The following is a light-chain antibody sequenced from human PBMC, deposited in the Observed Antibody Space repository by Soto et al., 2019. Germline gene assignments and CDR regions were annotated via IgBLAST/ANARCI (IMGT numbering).Light chain of an antibody. V-gene: IGKV3-11*01. CDR3: QQRSNWLLT. CDR1: QSVSSF. CDR2: DAS. Sequence: EIVLTQSPDTLSLSPGERVTLSCRASQSVSSFLAWYQQKLGQAPRLLIYDASNRATGIPARFSGSGSGTDFTLTISSLEPEDFAVYYCQQRSNWLLTFGGGTKVESK. J-gene: IGKJ4*01.